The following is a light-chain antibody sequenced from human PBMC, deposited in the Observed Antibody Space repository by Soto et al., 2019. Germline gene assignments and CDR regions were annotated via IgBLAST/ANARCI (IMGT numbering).Light chain of an antibody. CDR1: SSNIGAGYE. V-gene: IGLV1-40*01. Sequence: QSVLTQPPSVSGAPGQRVTISCTGSSSNIGAGYEVHWYQQVPETAPKLLIYGSSNRPSGVPDRFSGSKSGTSASLAITGLQAEDEADYYCQSYDSSLSGSVVFGGGTKVTVL. CDR3: QSYDSSLSGSVV. CDR2: GSS. J-gene: IGLJ2*01.